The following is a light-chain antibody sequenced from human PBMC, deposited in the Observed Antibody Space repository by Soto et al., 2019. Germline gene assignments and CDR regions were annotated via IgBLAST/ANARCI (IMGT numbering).Light chain of an antibody. J-gene: IGLJ1*01. V-gene: IGLV2-18*02. CDR3: SSYTSSSTYV. CDR2: EVS. CDR1: SSDVGSYNR. Sequence: QSALTQPPSASGSPGQSVTISCTGTSSDVGSYNRVSWFQQPPGTAPKLLIYEVSNRPSGVPDRFSGSKSGNTASLTISGLQAEDEADYYCSSYTSSSTYVFGTGTKLTVL.